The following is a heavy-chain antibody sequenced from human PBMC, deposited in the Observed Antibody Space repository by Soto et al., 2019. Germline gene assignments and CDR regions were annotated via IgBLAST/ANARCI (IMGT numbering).Heavy chain of an antibody. Sequence: PGDSLQISCKGSGYTFAGYWIALVRPMPGKGLELMGIIYPSDSDTRYRPSFQGQVTISADKSISSAYLQWSSLRASDTAMYYCARGGVSTRTFDYWGQGTPVTVSS. D-gene: IGHD3-3*01. CDR2: IYPSDSDT. CDR1: GYTFAGYW. V-gene: IGHV5-51*01. CDR3: ARGGVSTRTFDY. J-gene: IGHJ4*02.